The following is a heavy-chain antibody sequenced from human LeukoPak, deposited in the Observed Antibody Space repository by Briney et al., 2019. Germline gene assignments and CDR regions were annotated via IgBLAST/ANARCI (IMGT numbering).Heavy chain of an antibody. Sequence: PSETLSLTCTVSGGSISSYYWSWIRQPAGKGLEWIGRIYTSGSTNYNPSLKSRVTMSVDTSKNQFSLKLSSVSAADTAVYYCARVGGGYCTNGVCYDNWFDPWGQGTLVTVSS. CDR1: GGSISSYY. V-gene: IGHV4-4*07. D-gene: IGHD2-8*01. CDR2: IYTSGST. CDR3: ARVGGGYCTNGVCYDNWFDP. J-gene: IGHJ5*02.